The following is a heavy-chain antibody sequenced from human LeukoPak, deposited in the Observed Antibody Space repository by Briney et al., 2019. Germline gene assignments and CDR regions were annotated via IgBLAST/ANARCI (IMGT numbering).Heavy chain of an antibody. D-gene: IGHD3-10*01. Sequence: PGGSLRLSCAASGFTFSRYWMHWVRQAPGKGLVWVSRIDSDGGSTTYADSVKGRFTISRDNVKNTLYLQMNSLRAEDTAVYYCARDGEGGYPVDYWGQGTLVTVSS. J-gene: IGHJ4*02. CDR3: ARDGEGGYPVDY. CDR1: GFTFSRYW. V-gene: IGHV3-74*01. CDR2: IDSDGGST.